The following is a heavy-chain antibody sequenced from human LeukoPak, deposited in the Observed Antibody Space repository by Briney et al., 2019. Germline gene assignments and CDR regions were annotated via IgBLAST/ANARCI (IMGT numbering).Heavy chain of an antibody. Sequence: ASVRVSCKTSGYTFTDYYMHWVRQAPGQGLEWMGWINPNSGGTNSAQKFQGRVTMTRDTSVSTAYMELSRLTSDDTAVYHCARGSDSSGYLGFWGQGTLVTVSS. V-gene: IGHV1-2*02. CDR3: ARGSDSSGYLGF. CDR1: GYTFTDYY. D-gene: IGHD3-22*01. CDR2: INPNSGGT. J-gene: IGHJ4*02.